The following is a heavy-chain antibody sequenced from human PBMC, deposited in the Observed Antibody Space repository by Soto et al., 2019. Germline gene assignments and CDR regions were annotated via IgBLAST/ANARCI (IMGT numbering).Heavy chain of an antibody. CDR2: INSSNGNA. D-gene: IGHD3-10*01. CDR3: ARGGPTSADHYYGMDV. V-gene: IGHV1-18*01. Sequence: ASVKVSCKASAYTFTRYGVNWVRQAPGQGLEWMGWINSSNGNAEYAQNLQGRVTMTIDTSTSTAYMELRSLRSDDTAVYYCARGGPTSADHYYGMDVWGQGTTVTVSS. J-gene: IGHJ6*02. CDR1: AYTFTRYG.